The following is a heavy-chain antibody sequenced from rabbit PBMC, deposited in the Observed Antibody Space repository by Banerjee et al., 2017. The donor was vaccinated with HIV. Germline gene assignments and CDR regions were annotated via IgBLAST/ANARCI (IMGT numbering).Heavy chain of an antibody. Sequence: QQLVESGGGLVKPGASLTLTCKASGFDFSSGYDMCWVRQAPGKGLEWIACIWTGSPDSTFYASWAKGRFTISRTSSTTVTLQVTSLTAADTATYFCARGYNYDDSGNWDGFDPWGPGTLVTVS. V-gene: IGHV1S40*01. CDR1: GFDFSSGYD. D-gene: IGHD2-1*01. J-gene: IGHJ2*01. CDR3: ARGYNYDDSGNWDGFDP. CDR2: IWTGSPDST.